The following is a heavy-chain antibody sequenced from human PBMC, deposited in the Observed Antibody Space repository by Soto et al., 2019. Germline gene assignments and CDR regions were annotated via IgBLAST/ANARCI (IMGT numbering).Heavy chain of an antibody. V-gene: IGHV4-31*03. D-gene: IGHD3-10*01. J-gene: IGHJ4*02. CDR1: GGSMSSGGYY. CDR2: IYYSGST. CDR3: ARAPKTFYYGSGTYSSSFDY. Sequence: QVQLQESGPGLVKPSQTLSLTCTVSGGSMSSGGYYWSWIRQHPGKGLEWIGYIYYSGSTYYNPSLKSRVTISVDTSKNHFSLKLSSVTAADTAVYYCARAPKTFYYGSGTYSSSFDYWGQGTLVTVSS.